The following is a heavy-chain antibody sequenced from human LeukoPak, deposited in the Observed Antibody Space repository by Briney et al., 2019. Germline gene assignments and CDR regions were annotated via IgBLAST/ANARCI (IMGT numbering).Heavy chain of an antibody. CDR3: AKERGSKCFDY. D-gene: IGHD3-10*01. Sequence: PGGSLRLSCAASGFTFSSYWMSWVRQAPGKGLEWVANIKQDGSEKYYVDSVKGRFTISRDNAKNSLHLQMNSLRAEDTAVYYCAKERGSKCFDYWGQGTLVTDSS. V-gene: IGHV3-7*01. CDR1: GFTFSSYW. CDR2: IKQDGSEK. J-gene: IGHJ4*02.